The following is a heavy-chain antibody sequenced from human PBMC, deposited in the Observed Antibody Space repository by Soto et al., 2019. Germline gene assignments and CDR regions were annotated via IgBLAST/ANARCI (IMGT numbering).Heavy chain of an antibody. CDR3: AITYCRDNSCPRDFDF. Sequence: QVQVVKSGAEVKKPESSVKVSCKPSGGTFNTYTVNWVRLAPGHGLEWMGRFIPILDMANYAQKFQDRVTITADRSTFTAYMEVNSLTSDDTAVYYCAITYCRDNSCPRDFDFWGPGNRVTVSS. V-gene: IGHV1-69*02. CDR2: FIPILDMA. J-gene: IGHJ4*02. D-gene: IGHD2-21*01. CDR1: GGTFNTYT.